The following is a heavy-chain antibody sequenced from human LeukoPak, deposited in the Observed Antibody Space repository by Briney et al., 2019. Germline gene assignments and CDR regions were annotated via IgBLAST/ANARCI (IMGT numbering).Heavy chain of an antibody. V-gene: IGHV4-4*02. CDR2: IYHSGST. CDR1: GGSISSSNW. Sequence: PSETLSLTCAVSGGSISSSNWWSWVRQPPGKGLEWIGEIYHSGSTNYNPSLKSRVTISVDKSKNQFSLKLSSVTAADTAVYYCAVEGVYLRGGAEAFDIWGQGTMVTVSS. D-gene: IGHD3-10*01. J-gene: IGHJ3*02. CDR3: AVEGVYLRGGAEAFDI.